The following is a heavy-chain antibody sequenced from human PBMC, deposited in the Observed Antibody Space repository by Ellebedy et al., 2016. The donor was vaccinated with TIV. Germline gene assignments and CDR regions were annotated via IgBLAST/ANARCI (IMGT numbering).Heavy chain of an antibody. Sequence: GESLKISCAASGFTFSSYAMSWVRQAPGKGLEWVSTISHTGGRTYYADSVGGRCTISRDNSKKTLYLQMKSLSAEDTAVYYCAKGRGEGSDSSAPRYYFDYWGLGTLVTVSS. CDR3: AKGRGEGSDSSAPRYYFDY. V-gene: IGHV3-23*01. J-gene: IGHJ4*02. CDR1: GFTFSSYA. D-gene: IGHD3-22*01. CDR2: ISHTGGRT.